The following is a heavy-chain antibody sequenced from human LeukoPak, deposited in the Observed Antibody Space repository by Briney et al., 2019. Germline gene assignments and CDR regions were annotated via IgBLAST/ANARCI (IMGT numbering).Heavy chain of an antibody. V-gene: IGHV3-30*04. CDR1: GFTFSTYS. CDR3: ATDPRDDYYKFDF. D-gene: IGHD3-10*01. CDR2: ILNDGSNE. J-gene: IGHJ4*02. Sequence: PGRSLRLSCAAPGFTFSTYSMHWVRQAPDKGLEWVALILNDGSNEHYADSVKGRFTISRDNSKNTVYLQMNSLRVEDTAVYYCATDPRDDYYKFDFWGQGTLVTVSS.